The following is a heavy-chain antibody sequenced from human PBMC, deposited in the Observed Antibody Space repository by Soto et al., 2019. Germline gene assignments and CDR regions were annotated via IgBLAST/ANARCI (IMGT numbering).Heavy chain of an antibody. CDR3: ARDGYSGYDYPSYYYYGMDV. V-gene: IGHV1-46*01. Sequence: GASVKVSCKASGYTFTSYYMHWVRQAPGQGLEWMGIINPSGGSTSYAQKFQGRVTMTRDTSTSTVYMELSSLRSEDTAVYYCARDGYSGYDYPSYYYYGMDVWGQGTTVTVSS. J-gene: IGHJ6*02. CDR1: GYTFTSYY. CDR2: INPSGGST. D-gene: IGHD5-12*01.